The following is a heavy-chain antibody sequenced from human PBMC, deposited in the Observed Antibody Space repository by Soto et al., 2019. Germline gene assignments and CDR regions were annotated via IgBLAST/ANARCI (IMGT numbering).Heavy chain of an antibody. J-gene: IGHJ4*02. CDR1: GFTFSSYW. V-gene: IGHV3-74*01. Sequence: GGSLRLSCAASGFTFSSYWMHWVLQDSGKGLVWVSRISFDGSTTTYADSVKGRFTISRDNAKNTLYLQMNSLRAEDTAVYYCARGGAHTAMANEYWGQGALVTVSS. CDR3: ARGGAHTAMANEY. CDR2: ISFDGSTT. D-gene: IGHD5-18*01.